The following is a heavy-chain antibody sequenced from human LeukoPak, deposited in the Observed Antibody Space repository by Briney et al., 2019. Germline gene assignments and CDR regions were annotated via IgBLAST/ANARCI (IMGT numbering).Heavy chain of an antibody. D-gene: IGHD6-13*01. CDR3: ASSGGIAAAGTAGWFDP. J-gene: IGHJ5*02. CDR2: INHSGST. Sequence: ETLSLTCAVYGGSFSGYYWSWIRQPPGKGLEWIGEINHSGSTNYNPSLKSRVTISVDTSKNQFSLKLGSVTAADTAVYYCASSGGIAAAGTAGWFDPWGQGTLVTVSS. V-gene: IGHV4-34*01. CDR1: GGSFSGYY.